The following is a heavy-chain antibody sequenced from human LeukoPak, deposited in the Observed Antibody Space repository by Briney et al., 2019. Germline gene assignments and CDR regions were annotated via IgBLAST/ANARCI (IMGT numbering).Heavy chain of an antibody. CDR3: ARVNSSSWYYSDY. CDR2: IYYSGST. Sequence: TSETLSLTCTVSGGSISSGGYYWSWIRQHPGKGLEWIGYIYYSGSTYYNPSLKSRVTISVDTSKNQLSLKLSSVTAADTAVYYCARVNSSSWYYSDYWGQGTLVTVSS. J-gene: IGHJ4*02. D-gene: IGHD6-13*01. CDR1: GGSISSGGYY. V-gene: IGHV4-31*03.